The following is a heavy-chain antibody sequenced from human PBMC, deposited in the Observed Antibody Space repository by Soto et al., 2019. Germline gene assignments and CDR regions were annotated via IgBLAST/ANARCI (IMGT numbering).Heavy chain of an antibody. CDR1: GFALSVYA. V-gene: IGHV3-30-3*01. CDR3: ARGDRSGYHDS. D-gene: IGHD3-3*01. CDR2: ISYDGTIK. Sequence: QVQLVESGGGVVQPGRSLRLSCAASGFALSVYAMHWVRQAPGKGLEWVAVISYDGTIKHYMDSVKGRFTISRDNSKNMLFLQMNSLISEYTAVFYCARGDRSGYHDSWGLATLVPVSS. J-gene: IGHJ4*02.